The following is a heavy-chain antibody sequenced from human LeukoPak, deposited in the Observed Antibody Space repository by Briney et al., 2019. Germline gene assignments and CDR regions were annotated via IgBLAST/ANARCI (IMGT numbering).Heavy chain of an antibody. Sequence: PVGSLRLSCAASGFSFNNYAMSWVRQAPGKGLEWVSAISTTGGSTYYADSVKGRFTVSRDNSKNTLSLQMDSLRVEDTALYYCAKDWTTVVTPKGYYFDSWGQGTLVTVSS. D-gene: IGHD4-23*01. CDR3: AKDWTTVVTPKGYYFDS. V-gene: IGHV3-23*01. J-gene: IGHJ4*02. CDR1: GFSFNNYA. CDR2: ISTTGGST.